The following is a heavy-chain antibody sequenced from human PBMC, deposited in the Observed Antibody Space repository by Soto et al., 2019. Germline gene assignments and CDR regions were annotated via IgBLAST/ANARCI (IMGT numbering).Heavy chain of an antibody. V-gene: IGHV1-18*01. CDR3: ARDAYYYGSGSYPPLDY. J-gene: IGHJ4*02. Sequence: ASVKLSCKSSGYTFTSYGISWVRQAPGQGLEWMGWISAYNGNTNYAQKLQGRVTMTTDTSTSTAYMELRSLRSDDTAVYYCARDAYYYGSGSYPPLDYLGQGTLVTVA. CDR1: GYTFTSYG. CDR2: ISAYNGNT. D-gene: IGHD3-10*01.